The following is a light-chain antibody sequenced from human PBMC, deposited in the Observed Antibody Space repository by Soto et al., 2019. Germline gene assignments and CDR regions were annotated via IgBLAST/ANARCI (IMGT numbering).Light chain of an antibody. CDR3: QQYCSSPWT. V-gene: IGKV3-20*01. CDR1: QSVSCRY. CDR2: GAS. J-gene: IGKJ1*01. Sequence: EIVLTQSPGTLSLSPGERATLTCRASQSVSCRYLAWYQQKPGQAPKPLIYGASSMAIGIPDRVSGGGSGTAFTRTISRLEPEDFAVYYGQQYCSSPWTFGQGTKVEIK.